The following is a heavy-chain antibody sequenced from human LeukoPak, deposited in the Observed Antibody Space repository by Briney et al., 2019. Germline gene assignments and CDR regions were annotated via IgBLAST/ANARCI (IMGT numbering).Heavy chain of an antibody. CDR3: ARTDETAPAEDFQH. V-gene: IGHV3-53*01. CDR2: IYSGGST. Sequence: GGSLRLSCAASGFSVSSNYMSWVRQAPGKGLEWVSVIYSGGSTYYADSVKGRFTISRDNSKNTLYLQMKSLMAEDTAVYYCARTDETAPAEDFQHWGQGTLVTVSS. D-gene: IGHD2-21*02. J-gene: IGHJ1*01. CDR1: GFSVSSNY.